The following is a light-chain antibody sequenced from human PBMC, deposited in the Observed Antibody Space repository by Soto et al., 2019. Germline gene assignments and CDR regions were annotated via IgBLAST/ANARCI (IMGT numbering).Light chain of an antibody. J-gene: IGKJ5*01. CDR1: QSVSSN. CDR3: HQYNKWPLIT. Sequence: EIVLTQSPATLSLSPGERATLSCRASQSVSSNFAWYQQRPGQAPRLLVYGASTRATGVPVRFSGSGSGTEFTLTISSLQSEDFAVYYCHQYNKWPLITFGQGTRLEIK. CDR2: GAS. V-gene: IGKV3-15*01.